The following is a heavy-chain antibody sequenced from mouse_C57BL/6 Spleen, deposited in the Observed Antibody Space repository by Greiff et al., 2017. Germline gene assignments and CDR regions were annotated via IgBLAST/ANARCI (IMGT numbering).Heavy chain of an antibody. CDR2: IDPDDGDT. CDR3: THYDYDGYAMDY. J-gene: IGHJ4*01. Sequence: VQLQQSGAELVRPGASVKLSCTASGFNIKDYYMHWVKQRPEQGLEWIGRIDPDDGDTEYAPNFQGKATMTADTSSNTAYMQLSSLTSEDTAGYYCTHYDYDGYAMDYWGQGTSVTVSS. V-gene: IGHV14-1*01. D-gene: IGHD2-4*01. CDR1: GFNIKDYY.